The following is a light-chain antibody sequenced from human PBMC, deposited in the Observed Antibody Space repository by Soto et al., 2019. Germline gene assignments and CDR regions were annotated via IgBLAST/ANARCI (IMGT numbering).Light chain of an antibody. CDR1: SSDVGAYNY. V-gene: IGLV2-14*01. CDR3: CSFTSITTYV. CDR2: EVS. Sequence: SALTQPSSVSGSLGQSITISCTGTSSDVGAYNYVSWYQQQPGKAPKLMISEVSNRPSGGSNRFSGSKSGNTASLIISGLQAEDEADYYCCSFTSITTYVFGTGTKVTVL. J-gene: IGLJ1*01.